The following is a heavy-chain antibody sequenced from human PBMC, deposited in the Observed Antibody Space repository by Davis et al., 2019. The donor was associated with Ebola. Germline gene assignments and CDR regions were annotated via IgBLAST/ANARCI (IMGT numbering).Heavy chain of an antibody. Sequence: GESLKISCAASGFTFSSYAMHWVRQAPGKGLEWVAVISYDGSNKYYADSVKGRFTISRDNSKNTLYLQMNSLRAEDTAVYYCARGGCSGGSCSIYYYYGMDVWGQGTTVTVSS. CDR3: ARGGCSGGSCSIYYYYGMDV. J-gene: IGHJ6*02. CDR2: ISYDGSNK. CDR1: GFTFSSYA. V-gene: IGHV3-30-3*01. D-gene: IGHD2-15*01.